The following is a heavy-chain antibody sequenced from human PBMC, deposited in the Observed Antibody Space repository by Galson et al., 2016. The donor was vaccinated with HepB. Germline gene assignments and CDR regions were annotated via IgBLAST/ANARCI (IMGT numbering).Heavy chain of an antibody. Sequence: SETLSLTCSVSGGSINSFYWSWIRQPPGKGPEWIGYVYYSGSTNYNPSLKSRVTISLDTSNNHFSLRLNSVTAADTAIYYCARDSGYSYAYYYYGVDVWGQGTTVTVSS. J-gene: IGHJ6*02. D-gene: IGHD5-18*01. CDR3: ARDSGYSYAYYYYGVDV. CDR2: VYYSGST. V-gene: IGHV4-59*01. CDR1: GGSINSFY.